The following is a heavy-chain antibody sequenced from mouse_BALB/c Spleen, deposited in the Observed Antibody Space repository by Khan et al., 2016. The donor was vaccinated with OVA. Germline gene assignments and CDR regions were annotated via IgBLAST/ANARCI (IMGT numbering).Heavy chain of an antibody. J-gene: IGHJ3*01. CDR2: ISSGGST. CDR3: ARDYWFAY. Sequence: EVELVESGGGLVQPGGSLKLSCAASGFTYSNYAMSWVRQTPEKRLEWVASISSGGSTYYPDSVKGRFTISRDNSRNILTLQMSSLRSGDRAMYYCARDYWFAYWGQGTLVTVSA. CDR1: GFTYSNYA. V-gene: IGHV5-6-5*01.